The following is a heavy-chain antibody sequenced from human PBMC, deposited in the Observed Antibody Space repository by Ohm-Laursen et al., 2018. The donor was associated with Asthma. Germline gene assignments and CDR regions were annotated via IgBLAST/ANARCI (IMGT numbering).Heavy chain of an antibody. Sequence: GTLSLTCPVSGGSISSSSYYWGWIRQPPGKGLEWIGSIYYSGSTYYNPSLKSRVTISVDTSKNQFSLKLSSVTAADTAVYYCARHGIGSSSWAKRAFDIWGQGTMVTVSS. J-gene: IGHJ3*02. CDR1: GGSISSSSYY. CDR2: IYYSGST. D-gene: IGHD6-6*01. V-gene: IGHV4-39*01. CDR3: ARHGIGSSSWAKRAFDI.